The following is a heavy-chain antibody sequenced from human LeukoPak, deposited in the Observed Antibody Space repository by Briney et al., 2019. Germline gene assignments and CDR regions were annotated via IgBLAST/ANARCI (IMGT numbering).Heavy chain of an antibody. V-gene: IGHV3-23*01. CDR2: ISGSGGST. CDR3: AKDGYCSGGSCYGYGRYFDY. CDR1: GFTFSSYA. Sequence: GGSLRLSCAASGFTFSSYAMSWVRQAPGKGLEWVSAISGSGGSTYYADSVKGRFTISRDNSKNTLYLQMNSLRAEDTAVYYCAKDGYCSGGSCYGYGRYFDYWGQGTLVTVSS. D-gene: IGHD2-15*01. J-gene: IGHJ4*02.